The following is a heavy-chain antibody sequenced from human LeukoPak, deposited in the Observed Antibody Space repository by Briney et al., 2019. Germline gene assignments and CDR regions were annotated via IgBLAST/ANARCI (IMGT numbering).Heavy chain of an antibody. CDR2: ILHSGST. J-gene: IGHJ4*02. V-gene: IGHV4-59*08. Sequence: SETLSLTCTVSGGSISSNYWSWVRQPPGKGLEWIGYILHSGSTNYNPSLKSRVTISVDTSKNQFSLKLSSVTAADTAVYYCAVHSSSSLSFDYWGQGTLVTVSS. CDR3: AVHSSSSLSFDY. CDR1: GGSISSNY. D-gene: IGHD6-6*01.